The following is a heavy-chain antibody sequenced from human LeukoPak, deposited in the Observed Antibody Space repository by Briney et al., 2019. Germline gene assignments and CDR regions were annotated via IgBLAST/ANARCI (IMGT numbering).Heavy chain of an antibody. CDR1: GFIFSNYA. V-gene: IGHV3-23*01. CDR3: AKDQTGDGYNAI. J-gene: IGHJ4*02. CDR2: IHRGGGSI. Sequence: PGGSLRLSCAASGFIFSNYAMSWVRQAPGKGLEWVAIIHRGGGSIYYADSVKGRSTISRDDSRNTLYLQMNSLRAADTAVYYCAKDQTGDGYNAIWGQGTLVNVSS. D-gene: IGHD5-24*01.